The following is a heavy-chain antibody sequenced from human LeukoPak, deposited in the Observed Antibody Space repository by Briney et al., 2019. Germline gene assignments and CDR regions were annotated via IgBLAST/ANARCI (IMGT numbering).Heavy chain of an antibody. CDR2: VAYSGST. CDR1: GGSANSYY. J-gene: IGHJ5*02. Sequence: SETLSLTCTVSGGSANSYYWSWIRQSPGKGLEWIGYVAYSGSTNYNPSHKSRVTISLDTSKNQFSLKLSSVTAADTAVYYCARTVSGYYFNAWGPGTLVTVSS. V-gene: IGHV4-59*02. CDR3: ARTVSGYYFNA. D-gene: IGHD5-12*01.